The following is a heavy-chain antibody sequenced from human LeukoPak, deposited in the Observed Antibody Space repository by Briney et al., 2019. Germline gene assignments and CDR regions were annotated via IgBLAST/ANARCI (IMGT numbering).Heavy chain of an antibody. CDR3: ARDRISSGWFDP. J-gene: IGHJ5*02. Sequence: PGGSLRLSCAASGFTFSNYWIHWVRQAPGKGLVWVSRIDNAGSITTYADSVKGRFTISRDNAENALYLQMNSLRAEDTAVYYCARDRISSGWFDPWGQGTLVTVSS. CDR1: GFTFSNYW. V-gene: IGHV3-74*03. CDR2: IDNAGSIT. D-gene: IGHD6-25*01.